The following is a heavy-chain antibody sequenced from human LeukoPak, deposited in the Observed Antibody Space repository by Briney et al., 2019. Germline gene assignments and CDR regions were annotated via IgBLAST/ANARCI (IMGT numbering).Heavy chain of an antibody. D-gene: IGHD4-17*01. CDR3: ARIPYGVRSGYYYFDY. CDR2: IFYSGTT. CDR1: GDSISSGGYY. V-gene: IGHV4-31*03. J-gene: IGHJ4*02. Sequence: SETLSLTCTVSGDSISSGGYYWSWIRQYPGKGLEWIGYIFYSGTTYYNPSLKSRVTISVDTSENQFSLKLNSVTAADTAVYYCARIPYGVRSGYYYFDYWGQEALVTVSS.